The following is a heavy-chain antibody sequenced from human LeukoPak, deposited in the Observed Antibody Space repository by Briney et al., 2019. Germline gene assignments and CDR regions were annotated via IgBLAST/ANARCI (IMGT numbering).Heavy chain of an antibody. V-gene: IGHV3-33*03. D-gene: IGHD3-22*01. J-gene: IGHJ4*02. Sequence: GRSLRLSCAASGFTFSSYGMHWVRQAPGKGLEWVAVIWYDGSNKYYADSVKGRFTISRDNAKNSLYLQMNSLRAEDTALYYCAKGNNYYDSSGLGYWGQGTLVTVSS. CDR3: AKGNNYYDSSGLGY. CDR2: IWYDGSNK. CDR1: GFTFSSYG.